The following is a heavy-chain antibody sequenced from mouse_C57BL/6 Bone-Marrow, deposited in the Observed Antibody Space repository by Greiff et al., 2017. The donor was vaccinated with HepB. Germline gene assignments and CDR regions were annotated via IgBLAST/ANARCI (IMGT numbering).Heavy chain of an antibody. Sequence: EVKVVESGEGLVKPGGSLKLSCAASGFTFSSYAMSWVRQTPEKRLEWVAYISSGGEYIYYADTVKGRFTISRDNARNTLYLQMSSLKSEDTAMYYCTRADYGNYLAWFAYWGQGTLVTVSA. CDR3: TRADYGNYLAWFAY. CDR1: GFTFSSYA. V-gene: IGHV5-9-1*02. J-gene: IGHJ3*01. CDR2: ISSGGEYI. D-gene: IGHD2-1*01.